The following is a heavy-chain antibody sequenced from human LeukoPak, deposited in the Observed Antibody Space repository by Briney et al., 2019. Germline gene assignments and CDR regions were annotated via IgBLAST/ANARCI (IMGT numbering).Heavy chain of an antibody. CDR3: ARGRQGKIDY. V-gene: IGHV3-30*02. J-gene: IGHJ4*02. CDR1: GFSFSSYG. CDR2: IRYDGSNK. Sequence: PGGSLRLSCAASGFSFSSYGMHWVRQAPGKGLEWVAFIRYDGSNKYYADSVKGRFTISRDNAKNSLYLQMNSLRAEDTAVYYCARGRQGKIDYWGQGTLVTVSS.